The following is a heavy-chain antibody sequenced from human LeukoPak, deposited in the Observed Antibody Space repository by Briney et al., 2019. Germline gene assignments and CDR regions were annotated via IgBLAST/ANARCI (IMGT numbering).Heavy chain of an antibody. D-gene: IGHD1-14*01. V-gene: IGHV3-23*01. J-gene: IGHJ5*02. CDR3: AREKKNRPSETGNWFDP. CDR1: GFTFSSYT. Sequence: GGSLRLSCAASGFTFSSYTMSWVRQAPGKGLEWVSAISGSGGSTYYADSVKGRFTISRDNSKNTLYLQMNSLRAEDTAVYYCAREKKNRPSETGNWFDPWGQGTLVTVSS. CDR2: ISGSGGST.